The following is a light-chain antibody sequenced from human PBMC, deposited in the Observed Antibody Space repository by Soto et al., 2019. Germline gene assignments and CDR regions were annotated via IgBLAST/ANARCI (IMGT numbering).Light chain of an antibody. Sequence: EIVLTQSPATLSLSPGERATLSCRASQSVSSYLAWYQQKPGQAPRLLIYDASNRATGIPARFSGRGSGTAFTITISSLEPEDFAVYYCQQRSTFGPGTKVDIK. CDR1: QSVSSY. CDR3: QQRST. V-gene: IGKV3-11*01. J-gene: IGKJ3*01. CDR2: DAS.